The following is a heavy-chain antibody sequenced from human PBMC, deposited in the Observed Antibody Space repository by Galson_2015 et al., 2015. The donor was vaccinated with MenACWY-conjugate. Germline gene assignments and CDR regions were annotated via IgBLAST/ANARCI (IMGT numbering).Heavy chain of an antibody. CDR1: GFTFSDHY. Sequence: SLRLSCAASGFTFSDHYMDWVRQAPGKGLEWVSVITSSGGTTYYADSVKGRFTISRDNPKNTLYLQMDTLRAEDTATYYCAKNGNYFGMGFDYWGQGTLVT. CDR2: ITSSGGTT. V-gene: IGHV3-23*01. CDR3: AKNGNYFGMGFDY. J-gene: IGHJ4*02. D-gene: IGHD2/OR15-2a*01.